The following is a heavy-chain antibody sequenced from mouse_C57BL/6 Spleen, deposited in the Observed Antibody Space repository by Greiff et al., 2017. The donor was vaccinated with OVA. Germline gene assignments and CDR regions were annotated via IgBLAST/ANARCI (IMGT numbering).Heavy chain of an antibody. D-gene: IGHD2-3*01. CDR1: GYSFTGYY. J-gene: IGHJ2*01. V-gene: IGHV1-42*01. CDR3: ARSRDGYYGYLDD. CDR2: INPSTGGT. Sequence: VQLQQSGPELVKPGASVKISCKASGYSFTGYYMNWVKQSPEKSLEWIGEINPSTGGTTYNQKFKAKATLTVDKSSSTAYMQLKSLTSEDSAVEYGARSRDGYYGYLDDWGQGTTRTVSS.